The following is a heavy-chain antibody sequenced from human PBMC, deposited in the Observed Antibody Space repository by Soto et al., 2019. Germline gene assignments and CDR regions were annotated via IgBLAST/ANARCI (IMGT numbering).Heavy chain of an antibody. CDR2: IRSKANSYAT. V-gene: IGHV3-73*01. D-gene: IGHD3-10*01. CDR3: SSRLTLWFSSNWFDP. J-gene: IGHJ5*02. Sequence: GGSLSLSSAASVFTFSGSSMHCVRQPSGKWLEWVGRIRSKANSYATAYAASVKGRFTISRDDSKNTAYLQMNSLKTEDTAVYYCSSRLTLWFSSNWFDPWGQGNLVTVSS. CDR1: VFTFSGSS.